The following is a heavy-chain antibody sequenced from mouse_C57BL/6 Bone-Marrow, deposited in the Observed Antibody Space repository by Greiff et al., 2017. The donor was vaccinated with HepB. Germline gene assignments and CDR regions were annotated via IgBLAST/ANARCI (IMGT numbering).Heavy chain of an antibody. J-gene: IGHJ2*01. V-gene: IGHV5-15*01. CDR3: ARQGEGYFDY. Sequence: EVQGVESGGGLVQPGGSLKLSCAASGFTFSDYGMAWVRQAPRKGPEWVAFISNLAYSIYYADTVTGRFTISRENAKNTLYLEMSSLRSEDTAMYYCARQGEGYFDYWGQGTTLTVSS. CDR2: ISNLAYSI. CDR1: GFTFSDYG.